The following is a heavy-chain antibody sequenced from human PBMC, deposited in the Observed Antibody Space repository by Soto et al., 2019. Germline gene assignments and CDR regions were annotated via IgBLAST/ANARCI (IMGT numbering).Heavy chain of an antibody. CDR1: GFTFSSYS. Sequence: QLLESGGGLVQPGGSLRLSCAASGFTFSSYSMNWVRQAPGKGLQWVATVGGGGDNIFYADSVKGRFTISRDDSQNMVFLQMNSLRPEDTAVYFCAKRDSGSGRSPPLINYWGQGTLGTVSS. J-gene: IGHJ4*02. D-gene: IGHD3-10*01. CDR2: VGGGGDNI. V-gene: IGHV3-23*01. CDR3: AKRDSGSGRSPPLINY.